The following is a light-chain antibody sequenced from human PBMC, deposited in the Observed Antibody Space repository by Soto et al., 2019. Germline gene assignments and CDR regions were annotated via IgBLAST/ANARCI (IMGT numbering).Light chain of an antibody. Sequence: EIVLTQSPGTLSLSPGERGTLSFRASQSVRSSYLAWYQQKPGQAPRVLIYDASNRATGIPARFSGSGSGTDFTLTISSLEPEDFAFYYCQQRSNWITFGQGTRLEIK. CDR2: DAS. J-gene: IGKJ5*01. CDR1: QSVRSSY. V-gene: IGKV3D-20*02. CDR3: QQRSNWIT.